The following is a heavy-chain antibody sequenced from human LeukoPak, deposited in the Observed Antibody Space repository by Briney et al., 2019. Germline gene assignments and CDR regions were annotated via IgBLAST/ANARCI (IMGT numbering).Heavy chain of an antibody. CDR2: IYTSGFT. J-gene: IGHJ4*02. D-gene: IGHD4-17*01. CDR1: GGSISSYY. CDR3: AREATV. V-gene: IGHV4-4*07. Sequence: PSETLSLTCTVSGGSISSYYWSWIRQPAGKGLEWIGHIYTSGFTSYNPSLKSRVTISVDTSKNQFSLKLTFVTAADTAVYYCAREATVWGQGTLVTVSS.